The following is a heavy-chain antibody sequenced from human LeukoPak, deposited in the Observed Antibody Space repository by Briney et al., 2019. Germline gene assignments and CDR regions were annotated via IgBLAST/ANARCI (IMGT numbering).Heavy chain of an antibody. D-gene: IGHD4-11*01. CDR2: IIPLLDIA. J-gene: IGHJ2*01. CDR1: AGTLDSLA. Sequence: ASVKVSCKASAGTLDSLAISWVRQAPGQGLEYMGRIIPLLDIANYAQKFEKRITITADKATSTSYMEVSSLTPDDTAMYFCARENRIQYDHWFFDLWGRGTLVIVSS. V-gene: IGHV1-69*04. CDR3: ARENRIQYDHWFFDL.